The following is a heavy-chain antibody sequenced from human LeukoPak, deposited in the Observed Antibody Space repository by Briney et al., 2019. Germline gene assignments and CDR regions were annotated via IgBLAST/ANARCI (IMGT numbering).Heavy chain of an antibody. J-gene: IGHJ6*02. CDR1: GFTFSSYS. V-gene: IGHV3-21*04. CDR2: ISSSSSYI. Sequence: GGSLRLSCAASGFTFSSYSMNWVRQAPGKGLEWVSSISSSSSYIYYADSVKGRFTISRDNAKNSLYLQMNSLRAEDTAVYYCARDFVLRFLEWLTPNYYYYGMDVWGQGTTVTVSS. CDR3: ARDFVLRFLEWLTPNYYYYGMDV. D-gene: IGHD3-3*01.